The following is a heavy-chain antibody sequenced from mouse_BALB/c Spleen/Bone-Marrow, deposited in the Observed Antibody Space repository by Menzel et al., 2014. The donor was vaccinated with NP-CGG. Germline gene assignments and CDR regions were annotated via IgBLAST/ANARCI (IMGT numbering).Heavy chain of an antibody. Sequence: QVQLQQPGAEFAKPGASVRLSCKASGYTFTRFYIHWVKQRPGQDLEWIGEIDPSDSYINYNQKFKGKATLTVDKSSSTAYMQLSSLTSEDSALYYCARWGYHDYWGQGTTLTVSS. CDR2: IDPSDSYI. D-gene: IGHD3-1*01. CDR1: GYTFTRFY. CDR3: ARWGYHDY. J-gene: IGHJ2*01. V-gene: IGHV1-69*02.